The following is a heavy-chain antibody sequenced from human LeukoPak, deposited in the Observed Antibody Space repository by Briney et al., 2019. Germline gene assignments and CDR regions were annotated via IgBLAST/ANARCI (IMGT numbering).Heavy chain of an antibody. CDR3: ARGAGTSAVGSRNLFDN. CDR1: GGSISSYY. Sequence: PSETLSLTCTVSGGSISSYYWSWIRQPPGKGLEWIGYIYYSGSTNYNPSLKSRVTISVDTSKNQFSLKLTSVTAADTAVYYCARGAGTSAVGSRNLFDNWGQGTLVTVSS. D-gene: IGHD6-13*01. V-gene: IGHV4-59*01. CDR2: IYYSGST. J-gene: IGHJ4*02.